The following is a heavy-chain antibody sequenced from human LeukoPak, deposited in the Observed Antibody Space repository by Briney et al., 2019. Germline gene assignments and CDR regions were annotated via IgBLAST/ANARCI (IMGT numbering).Heavy chain of an antibody. CDR3: AMTTTVTTSYYYGMDV. V-gene: IGHV4-30-2*01. J-gene: IGHJ6*04. Sequence: PSQTLSLTCAVSGGSLSSGGYSWGWIRQPPGKGLEWIGYIYHSGSTYYNPSLKSRVTISVDRSKNQFSLKLSSVTAADTAVYYCAMTTTVTTSYYYGMDVWGKGTTVTVSS. D-gene: IGHD4-17*01. CDR1: GGSLSSGGYS. CDR2: IYHSGST.